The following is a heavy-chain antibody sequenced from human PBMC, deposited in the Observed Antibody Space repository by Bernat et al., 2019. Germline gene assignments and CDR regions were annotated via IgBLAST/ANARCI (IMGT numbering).Heavy chain of an antibody. CDR1: GFSFTSYS. Sequence: EVQLLESGGGLVQPGGSLRLSCAVSGFSFTSYSMSWVRQAPGKGLEWVSYISSGSGTIYYADSVKGRFTISRDNSKNSLFLQMNSLRAEDTAVYYCATMIPLDYWGQGTLVTVSS. CDR3: ATMIPLDY. CDR2: ISSGSGTI. J-gene: IGHJ4*02. D-gene: IGHD3-22*01. V-gene: IGHV3-48*01.